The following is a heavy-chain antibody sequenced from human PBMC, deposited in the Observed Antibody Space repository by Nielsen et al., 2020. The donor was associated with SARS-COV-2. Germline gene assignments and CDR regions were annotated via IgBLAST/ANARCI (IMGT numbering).Heavy chain of an antibody. D-gene: IGHD1-7*01. J-gene: IGHJ6*02. Sequence: ASVKVSCKASGYTFTSYGISWVRQAPGQGLEWMGWISAYKGNTNYAQKLQGRVTMTTDTSTSTAYMELSRLRSDDTAVYYCARAKAETGTTSRYGMDVWGQGTTVTVSS. V-gene: IGHV1-18*04. CDR3: ARAKAETGTTSRYGMDV. CDR2: ISAYKGNT. CDR1: GYTFTSYG.